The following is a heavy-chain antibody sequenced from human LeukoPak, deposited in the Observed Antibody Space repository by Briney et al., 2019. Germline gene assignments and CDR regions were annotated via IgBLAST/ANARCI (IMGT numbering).Heavy chain of an antibody. Sequence: SETRSLTCTVSGGSISNYHWSWIRQPAGKGLEWIGQIHTSGSTNYNPPLKSRVTMSIDTPENQLSLTIRSVTAADTAVYYCARRDISSGWSFDYWGQGTLVTVSS. CDR1: GGSISNYH. D-gene: IGHD6-19*01. V-gene: IGHV4-4*07. J-gene: IGHJ4*02. CDR3: ARRDISSGWSFDY. CDR2: IHTSGST.